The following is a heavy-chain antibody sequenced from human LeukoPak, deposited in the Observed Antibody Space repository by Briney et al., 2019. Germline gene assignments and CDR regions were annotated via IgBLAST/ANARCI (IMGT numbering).Heavy chain of an antibody. D-gene: IGHD3-16*02. J-gene: IGHJ4*02. Sequence: SGGSLRLSCAASGFTFTSYDMNWVRQAPGKGLEWISYISIGGSSVYYADSVRGRFTTSRDNVKNSVFLQMNNLRDEDTAVYYCARVITPTYYFDHWGQGTLVTVSS. CDR2: ISIGGSSV. CDR1: GFTFTSYD. CDR3: ARVITPTYYFDH. V-gene: IGHV3-48*02.